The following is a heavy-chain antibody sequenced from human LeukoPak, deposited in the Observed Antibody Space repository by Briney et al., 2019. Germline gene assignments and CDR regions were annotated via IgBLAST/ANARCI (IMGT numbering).Heavy chain of an antibody. CDR1: GYSISSYY. J-gene: IGHJ4*02. D-gene: IGHD3-22*01. CDR3: ARLNKTPTVYYYDSSGEIDS. CDR2: IYYSGST. V-gene: IGHV4-59*08. Sequence: SETLSLTCTVSGYSISSYYWSWIRQPPGKGLEWIGYIYYSGSTNYNPSLKSRVTISVDTSKNQFSLKLSSVTAADTAAYYCARLNKTPTVYYYDSSGEIDSWGQGTLVTVSS.